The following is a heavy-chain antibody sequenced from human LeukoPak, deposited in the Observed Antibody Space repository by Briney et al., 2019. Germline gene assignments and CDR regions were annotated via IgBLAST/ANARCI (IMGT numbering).Heavy chain of an antibody. Sequence: GGSLRLSCAASGFTFSSYSMNWARQAPGKGLEWVSSISSSSSYIYYAGSVKGRFTISRDNAKNSLYLQMNSLRTEDTAVYYCARLATSGGYGYWGQGTLVTVSS. D-gene: IGHD5-12*01. CDR1: GFTFSSYS. V-gene: IGHV3-21*01. CDR2: ISSSSSYI. J-gene: IGHJ4*02. CDR3: ARLATSGGYGY.